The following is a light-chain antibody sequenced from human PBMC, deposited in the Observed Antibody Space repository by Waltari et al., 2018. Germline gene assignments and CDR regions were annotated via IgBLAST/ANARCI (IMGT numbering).Light chain of an antibody. CDR2: KAS. J-gene: IGKJ4*01. CDR1: QSISSW. Sequence: DIQMTQSPSTLSASVGDRVTITCRASQSISSWLAWYQQKSGKVPKRMIYKASSLESGVPSRFSGSGSGTEFTLTISSLQPDDFATYYCQQYNSYPLTFGGGTKVEIK. CDR3: QQYNSYPLT. V-gene: IGKV1-5*03.